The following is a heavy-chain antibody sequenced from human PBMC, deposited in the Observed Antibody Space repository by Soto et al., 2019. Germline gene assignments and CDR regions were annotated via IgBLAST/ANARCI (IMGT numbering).Heavy chain of an antibody. Sequence: EVQLEESGGGLVQPGGSLRLSCAASGFTFNTYEMNWVRQAPGKGLEWLSYIISSGSTIDYADSVKGRFTVSRDNAKNSLYLRMNSLIVQDTAVYYCAREASSGAFGYWGPGTLVTVSS. J-gene: IGHJ4*02. CDR3: AREASSGAFGY. V-gene: IGHV3-48*03. CDR2: IISSGSTI. CDR1: GFTFNTYE. D-gene: IGHD1-26*01.